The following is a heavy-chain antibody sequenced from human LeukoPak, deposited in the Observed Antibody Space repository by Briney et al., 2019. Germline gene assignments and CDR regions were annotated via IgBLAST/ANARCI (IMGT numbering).Heavy chain of an antibody. CDR2: FDPEDGET. CDR1: GYTLTELS. J-gene: IGHJ3*01. CDR3: ATDKPVGSGWQQL. Sequence: GASVKVSCKVSGYTLTELSIHWVRQAPGKGLEWMGGFDPEDGETIYAQKFQGRVTMTEDTSTDTAYMELSSLRSEDTAVYYCATDKPVGSGWQQLWGQGTMVTVSS. V-gene: IGHV1-24*01. D-gene: IGHD6-19*01.